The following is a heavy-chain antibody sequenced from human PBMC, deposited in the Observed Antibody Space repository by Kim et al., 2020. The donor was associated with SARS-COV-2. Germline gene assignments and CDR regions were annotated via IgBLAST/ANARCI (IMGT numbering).Heavy chain of an antibody. D-gene: IGHD3-10*01. CDR2: ISYDGSNK. CDR1: GFTFSSYG. J-gene: IGHJ4*02. CDR3: DLDPYYYGSGSPPLSGG. V-gene: IGHV3-30*03. Sequence: GGSLRLSCAASGFTFSSYGMHWVRQAPGKGLEWVAVISYDGSNKYYADSVKGRFTISRDNSKDTLYLQMNSLRAEDTALYYCDLDPYYYGSGSPPLSGGCGQGTLVTLSS.